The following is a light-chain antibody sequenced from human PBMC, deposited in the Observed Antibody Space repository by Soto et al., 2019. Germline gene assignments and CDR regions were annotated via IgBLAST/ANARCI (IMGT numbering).Light chain of an antibody. CDR3: HQRSNWPHT. CDR2: DAS. Sequence: ENVLTQSPATLSLSPGERATLSCRASQSVSSNLAWYQQKPGQAPRLLIFDASNRATGIPVRFSGSGSGTDFTLTISSLQPEDFAVYYCHQRSNWPHTFGGGTKVDIK. V-gene: IGKV3-11*01. J-gene: IGKJ4*01. CDR1: QSVSSN.